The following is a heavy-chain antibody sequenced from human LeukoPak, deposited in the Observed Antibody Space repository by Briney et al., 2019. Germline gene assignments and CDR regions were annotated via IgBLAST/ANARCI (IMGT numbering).Heavy chain of an antibody. D-gene: IGHD6-13*01. CDR3: ARAGNGYSSSWYVSHFDY. CDR1: GGSFSGYY. J-gene: IGHJ4*02. CDR2: INHSGST. Sequence: SESLSLTCAVYGGSFSGYYWSWIRQPPGKGLEWIGEINHSGSTNYKPSLKSRVTISVDTSENQFSLKLSSVTAADTAVYYCARAGNGYSSSWYVSHFDYWGQGTLVTVSS. V-gene: IGHV4-34*01.